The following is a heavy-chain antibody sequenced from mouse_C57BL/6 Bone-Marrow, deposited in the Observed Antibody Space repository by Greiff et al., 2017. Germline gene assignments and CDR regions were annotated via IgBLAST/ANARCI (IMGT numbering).Heavy chain of an antibody. J-gene: IGHJ2*01. D-gene: IGHD1-1*01. CDR2: ISSGGSYT. Sequence: EVMLVESGGDLVKPGGSLKLSCAASGFTFSSYGMSWVRQTPDKRLEWVATISSGGSYTYYPDSVKGRFTISRDNAKNTLYLQMSSLKSEDTAMYYWARPALTTVLFDYWGQGTTLTVSS. CDR3: ARPALTTVLFDY. CDR1: GFTFSSYG. V-gene: IGHV5-6*02.